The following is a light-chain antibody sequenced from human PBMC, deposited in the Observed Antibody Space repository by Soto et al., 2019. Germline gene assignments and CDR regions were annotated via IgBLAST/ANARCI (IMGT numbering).Light chain of an antibody. Sequence: ILMTQSPATLSVSPGVRATLSCRASLSVSNNLAWYQQKPGQAPRLLIHDASIRATGIPARFSGSGSGTEFTLTISVRQSEDFAVYCCQQYNNWPPWTFGQGTKVEIK. J-gene: IGKJ1*01. CDR1: LSVSNN. CDR2: DAS. CDR3: QQYNNWPPWT. V-gene: IGKV3D-15*03.